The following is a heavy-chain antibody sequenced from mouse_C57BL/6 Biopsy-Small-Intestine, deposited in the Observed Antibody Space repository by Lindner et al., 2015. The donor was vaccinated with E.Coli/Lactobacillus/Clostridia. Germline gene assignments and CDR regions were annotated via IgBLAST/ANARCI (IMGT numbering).Heavy chain of an antibody. Sequence: VQLQESGPELVKPGASVKISCKASGYSFTSYYLNWVKQSPEKRLEWIGEINLTTGDTTHNQKFKARTTLTVDKSSSTAYMQLKSLTSEDSAVYYCVRASLLYYFDYWGQGTSLTVSS. CDR3: VRASLLYYFDY. J-gene: IGHJ2*02. D-gene: IGHD6-2*01. CDR1: GYSFTSYY. V-gene: IGHV1-42*01. CDR2: INLTTGDT.